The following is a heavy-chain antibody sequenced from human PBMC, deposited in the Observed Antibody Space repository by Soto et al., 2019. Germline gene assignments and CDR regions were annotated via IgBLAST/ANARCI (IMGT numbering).Heavy chain of an antibody. Sequence: PXGTLSLTCTVSGGSISTDSYYWGWVRQSPGKGLEWIGSIYYSGSTYYNPSLKSRVTISVDTSKKQFSLKLSSVTAADTAVYYCARPVGSTSSFNWFDPWGEGTLVP. CDR3: ARPVGSTSSFNWFDP. D-gene: IGHD3-10*01. J-gene: IGHJ5*02. V-gene: IGHV4-39*01. CDR2: IYYSGST. CDR1: GGSISTDSYY.